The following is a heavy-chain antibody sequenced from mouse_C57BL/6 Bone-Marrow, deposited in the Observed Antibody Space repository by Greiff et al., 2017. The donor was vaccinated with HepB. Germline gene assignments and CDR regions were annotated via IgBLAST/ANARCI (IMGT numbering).Heavy chain of an antibody. J-gene: IGHJ1*01. V-gene: IGHV1-80*01. D-gene: IGHD2-3*01. CDR3: ARKGDGHWYFDV. CDR2: IYPGDGET. CDR1: GYAFSSYC. Sequence: VQLQQSGAELVKPGASVKISCKASGYAFSSYCMNWVKQRPGKGLEWIGQIYPGDGETNYNGKFKGKATLTADKSSSTAYMQLSSLTSEDSAVYLCARKGDGHWYFDVWGSGNAVTVSA.